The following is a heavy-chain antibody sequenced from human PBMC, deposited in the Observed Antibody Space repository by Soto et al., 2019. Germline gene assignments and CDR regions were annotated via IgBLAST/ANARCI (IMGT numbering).Heavy chain of an antibody. D-gene: IGHD5-12*01. V-gene: IGHV3-30*03. CDR2: ISYDGSKK. CDR3: ATTFYSGPD. J-gene: IGHJ4*02. Sequence: GGSLRLSCAASGFTFSNYGMHWVRQAPGKGLEWVAVISYDGSKKYYADSVKGRFTISRDNSKNTLYLQMHSLRAEDTAVYYCATTFYSGPDWGQGTRVTVSS. CDR1: GFTFSNYG.